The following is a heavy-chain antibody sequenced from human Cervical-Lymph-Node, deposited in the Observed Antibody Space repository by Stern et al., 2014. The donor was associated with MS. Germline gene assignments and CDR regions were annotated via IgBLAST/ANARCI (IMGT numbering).Heavy chain of an antibody. J-gene: IGHJ4*02. Sequence: VQLVQSGAEVKKPGASVKVSCKTSGYIFSSYGIVWVRQAPGQGLEWMGRVAGYNGNTDYAQKFLGRVTMTTDTSTNTVSMELRSLRSDDTAVYDCARIAMTGYFDYWGQGTLVIVSS. CDR1: GYIFSSYG. V-gene: IGHV1-18*01. D-gene: IGHD6-19*01. CDR2: VAGYNGNT. CDR3: ARIAMTGYFDY.